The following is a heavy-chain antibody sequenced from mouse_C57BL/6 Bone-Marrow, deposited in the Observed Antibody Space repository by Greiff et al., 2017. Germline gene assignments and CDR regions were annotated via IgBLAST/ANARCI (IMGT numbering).Heavy chain of an antibody. CDR1: GFTFSSYG. V-gene: IGHV5-6*01. Sequence: EVQGVESGGDLVKPGGSLKLSCAASGFTFSSYGMSWVRQTPDKRLEWVATISSGGSYTYYPDSVKGRFTISRDNAKNTLYLQMSSLKSEDTAMYYCARHPPSQYYYGSRAFFDYWGQGTTLTVSS. CDR2: ISSGGSYT. D-gene: IGHD1-1*01. CDR3: ARHPPSQYYYGSRAFFDY. J-gene: IGHJ2*01.